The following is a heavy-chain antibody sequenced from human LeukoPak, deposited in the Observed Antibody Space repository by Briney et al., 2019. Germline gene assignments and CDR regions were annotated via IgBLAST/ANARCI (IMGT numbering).Heavy chain of an antibody. V-gene: IGHV3-23*01. J-gene: IGHJ4*02. CDR1: GVNFRSFG. Sequence: HPGGSLRLSCAASGVNFRSFGMNWVRQIPGKGLEWVSAITGNGRQTYYADSVKGRFTISRDNSENTLYLHMNSLRAEDTATYYCAKNSDSSGYQFKHCDYWGQGTLVTVSS. CDR3: AKNSDSSGYQFKHCDY. D-gene: IGHD3-22*01. CDR2: ITGNGRQT.